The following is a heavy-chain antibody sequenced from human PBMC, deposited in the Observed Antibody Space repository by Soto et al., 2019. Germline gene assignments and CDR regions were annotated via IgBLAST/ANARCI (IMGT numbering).Heavy chain of an antibody. CDR2: ISFDGSHK. CDR3: ARDRLYYGSGSGIIQD. D-gene: IGHD3-10*01. J-gene: IGHJ4*02. CDR1: GFPFSTYT. V-gene: IGHV3-30*04. Sequence: GGSLRLSCAASGFPFSTYTMHRVRQAPGKGLECVAVISFDGSHKYYADSVKGRFTISRDDSKNMLYLQMNSLRVEDTAVYYCARDRLYYGSGSGIIQDWGQGALVTVSS.